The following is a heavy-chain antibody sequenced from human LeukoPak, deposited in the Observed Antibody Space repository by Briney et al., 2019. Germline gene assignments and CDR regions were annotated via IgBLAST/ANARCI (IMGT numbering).Heavy chain of an antibody. CDR1: GGSISSSSYY. CDR2: IYYSGST. Sequence: PSETLSLTCTVSGGSISSSSYYWGWIRQPPGKGLGWIGSIYYSGSTYYNPSLKTRITISVDTSKNQFSLKLSSVTAADTAVYYCARRSHCSSTSCPRGHYYYYYMDVWGKGTTVTVSS. V-gene: IGHV4-39*01. J-gene: IGHJ6*03. CDR3: ARRSHCSSTSCPRGHYYYYYMDV. D-gene: IGHD2-2*01.